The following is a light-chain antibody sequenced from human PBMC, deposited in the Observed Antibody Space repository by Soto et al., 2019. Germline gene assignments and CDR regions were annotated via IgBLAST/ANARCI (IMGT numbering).Light chain of an antibody. CDR1: ESVSNN. CDR2: GAS. CDR3: QQYKNWPRT. Sequence: ETVMTQSAATLSVSPGERATLSCRASESVSNNLVWYQQKPGQAPRLLIYGASTRVTGIPARFSGSGSGTEFTLTISNLQSEGFAVYYCQQYKNWPRTFGQGTKVEIK. J-gene: IGKJ1*01. V-gene: IGKV3-15*01.